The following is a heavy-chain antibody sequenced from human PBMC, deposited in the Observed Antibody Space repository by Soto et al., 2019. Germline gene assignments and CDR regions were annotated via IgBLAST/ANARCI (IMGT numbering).Heavy chain of an antibody. D-gene: IGHD2-21*01. Sequence: QVQLVRSGAEVKKPGSSVKVSCKASGGTFSSYTISWVRQAPGQGLEWMGRIIPILGIANYAQKFQGRVTIPADKSTSTAYMELGSLRSEDTAVYYCARVGDRNFREGIFDYWGQGTLVTVSS. J-gene: IGHJ4*02. CDR1: GGTFSSYT. V-gene: IGHV1-69*02. CDR2: IIPILGIA. CDR3: ARVGDRNFREGIFDY.